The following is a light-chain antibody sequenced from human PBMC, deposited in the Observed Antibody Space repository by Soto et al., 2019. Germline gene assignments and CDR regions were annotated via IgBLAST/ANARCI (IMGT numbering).Light chain of an antibody. CDR1: QSVGSDY. CDR3: QRGSTCPLP. Sequence: EIVMTQSPATLSVSPGERVTLSCRASQSVGSDYLAWYQQKPGQAPRLLIDGASNRATGIPARFSGSGSGTDFTLTISSLEPEDGAVYFSQRGSTCPLPVGGGTKVDIK. V-gene: IGKV3-11*01. CDR2: GAS. J-gene: IGKJ4*01.